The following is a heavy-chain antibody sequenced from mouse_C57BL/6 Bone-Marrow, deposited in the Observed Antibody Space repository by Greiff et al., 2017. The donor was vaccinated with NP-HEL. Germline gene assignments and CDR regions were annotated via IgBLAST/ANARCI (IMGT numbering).Heavy chain of an antibody. V-gene: IGHV1-50*01. CDR1: GYTFTSYW. CDR3: ARWGYGRVDY. CDR2: IDPSDSYT. J-gene: IGHJ2*01. D-gene: IGHD1-1*01. Sequence: QVQLQQSGAELVKPGASVKLSCKASGYTFTSYWMQWVKQRPGQGLEWIGEIDPSDSYTNYNQKFKGKATFTVDTSSSTAYMQLSSLTSEDSAVYYCARWGYGRVDYWGQGTTLTVSS.